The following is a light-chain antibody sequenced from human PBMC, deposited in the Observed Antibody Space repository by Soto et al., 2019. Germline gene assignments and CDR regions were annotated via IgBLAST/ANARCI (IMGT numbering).Light chain of an antibody. CDR2: AAS. J-gene: IGKJ5*01. V-gene: IGKV1-39*01. CDR3: QQSYSTPIT. Sequence: MNPSPTTLSVSPGEGANLSCRASQSVSSYLNWYQQKPGKAPKLLIYAASSLQSGVPSRFSGSGSGTDFTLTISSLQPEDFATYYCQQSYSTPITFGQGTRLEI. CDR1: QSVSSY.